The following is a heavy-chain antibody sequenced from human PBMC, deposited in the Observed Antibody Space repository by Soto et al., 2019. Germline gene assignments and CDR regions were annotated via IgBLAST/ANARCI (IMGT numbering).Heavy chain of an antibody. D-gene: IGHD5-18*01. Sequence: VQLVESGGGVVQPGRSLRLSCAASGFTFSDYAMHWVRQAPGKGLEWVAVISFDGSNKYYADSVKGRFTISRDNSKDMLYLQMNSLRAEDTAVYYCARDRKIQLWLQVHEDVWGQGTTVTVSS. J-gene: IGHJ6*02. CDR1: GFTFSDYA. CDR3: ARDRKIQLWLQVHEDV. CDR2: ISFDGSNK. V-gene: IGHV3-30*03.